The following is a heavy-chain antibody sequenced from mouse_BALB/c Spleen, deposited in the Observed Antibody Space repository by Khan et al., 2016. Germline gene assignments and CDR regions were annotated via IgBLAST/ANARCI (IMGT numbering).Heavy chain of an antibody. J-gene: IGHJ3*01. CDR1: GFSLTTYG. D-gene: IGHD2-2*01. V-gene: IGHV2-2*02. Sequence: QVQLKQSGPGLVQPSQSLSITCTVSGFSLTTYGVHWVRQSPGKGLEWLGVIWTGGSTDYNAAFISRLSISKDNSKSQVCFKRDSLQAKDTARYYCASLGLGRGDTYWGQGTLVTISA. CDR3: ASLGLGRGDTY. CDR2: IWTGGST.